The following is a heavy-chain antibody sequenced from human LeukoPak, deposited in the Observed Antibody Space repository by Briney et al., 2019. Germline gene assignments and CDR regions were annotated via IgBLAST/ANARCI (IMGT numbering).Heavy chain of an antibody. CDR1: GYTFTSYA. CDR3: ARVSTDILTGYLTFDY. Sequence: ASVKVSWKASGYTFTSYAMHWVRQAPEQRLEWMGWINAGNGNTKYSQKFQGRVTITRDTSASTAYMELSSLRSEDTAVYYCARVSTDILTGYLTFDYWGQGTLVTVSS. D-gene: IGHD3-9*01. V-gene: IGHV1-3*01. J-gene: IGHJ4*02. CDR2: INAGNGNT.